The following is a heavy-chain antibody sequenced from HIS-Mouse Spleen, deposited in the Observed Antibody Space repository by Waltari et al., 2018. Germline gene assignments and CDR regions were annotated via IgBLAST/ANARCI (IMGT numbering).Heavy chain of an antibody. CDR2: INSDGSST. Sequence: EVQLVESGGGFGQPGGSLRLSCAASGFTFCSYWIPWVRQDPGKGLVWVSRINSDGSSTSYADSVKGRFTISRDNAKNTLYLQMNSLRAEDTAVYYCARDLLVGATTAFDIWSQGTMVTVSS. CDR3: ARDLLVGATTAFDI. V-gene: IGHV3-74*01. J-gene: IGHJ3*02. D-gene: IGHD1-26*01. CDR1: GFTFCSYW.